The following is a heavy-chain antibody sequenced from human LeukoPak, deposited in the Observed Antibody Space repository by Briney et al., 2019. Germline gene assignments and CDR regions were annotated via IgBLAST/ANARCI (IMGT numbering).Heavy chain of an antibody. Sequence: SVKVSCKASGGTFSSYAISWVRQAPGQGLEWMGGIIPIFGTANYAQKFQGRVTITADESTSTAYMELSSLRSEDTAVYYCARGPWGYSGYGNYYYYMDVWGKGTTVTISS. D-gene: IGHD5-12*01. V-gene: IGHV1-69*13. J-gene: IGHJ6*03. CDR2: IIPIFGTA. CDR1: GGTFSSYA. CDR3: ARGPWGYSGYGNYYYYMDV.